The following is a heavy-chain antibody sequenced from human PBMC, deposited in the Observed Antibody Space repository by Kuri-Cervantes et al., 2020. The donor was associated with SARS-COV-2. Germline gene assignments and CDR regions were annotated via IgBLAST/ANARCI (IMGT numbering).Heavy chain of an antibody. Sequence: SETLSLTCTVSGGSISSSSYYWGWIRQPPGKGLEWIGSIHYGGRTYYNPSLKSRVTISVDTSKNQFSLKLSSVTAADTAVYYCARDTDNHDSSGYYYDWFDPWGQGTLVTVSS. CDR2: IHYGGRT. CDR1: GGSISSSSYY. CDR3: ARDTDNHDSSGYYYDWFDP. D-gene: IGHD3-22*01. J-gene: IGHJ5*02. V-gene: IGHV4-39*07.